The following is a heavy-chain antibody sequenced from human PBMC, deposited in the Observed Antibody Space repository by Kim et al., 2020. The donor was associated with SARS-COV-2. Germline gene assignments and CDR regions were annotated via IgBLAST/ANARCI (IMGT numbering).Heavy chain of an antibody. CDR1: GFTFNTCA. V-gene: IGHV3-23*01. D-gene: IGHD3-10*01. Sequence: GGSLRLSCAASGFTFNTCAMNWVRQAPGKGLEWVSVISGSGGTTHYADSVKGRFTISRDNSKNTLYLQMNSLRAEDTAVYYCAKALVRGTNTFDYWGQGILVTVSS. J-gene: IGHJ4*02. CDR3: AKALVRGTNTFDY. CDR2: ISGSGGTT.